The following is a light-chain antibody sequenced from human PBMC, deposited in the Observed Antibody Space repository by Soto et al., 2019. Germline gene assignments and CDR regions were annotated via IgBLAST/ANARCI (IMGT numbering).Light chain of an antibody. J-gene: IGKJ1*01. V-gene: IGKV3-20*01. CDR3: HQYGSSPRT. CDR1: QSVSSSF. CDR2: GAS. Sequence: EIVLTQSPGTLSLSPGERATLSCRASQSVSSSFLAWYQQKPGQAPRLLIYGASSRTTGIPDRFSGSGSGTDFTLTISSQEPEEFAVYYCHQYGSSPRTFGQGTKVEI.